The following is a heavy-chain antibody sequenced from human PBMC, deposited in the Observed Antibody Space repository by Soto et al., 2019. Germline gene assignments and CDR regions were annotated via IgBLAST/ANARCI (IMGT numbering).Heavy chain of an antibody. Sequence: GGSLRLSCAASGFTFSSYAMHWVRQAPGKGLEYVSAISSNGGSTYYANSVKGRFTISRDNSKNTLYLQMGSLRAEDMAVYYCARELGRIGLELRDAFDIWGQGTMVTVSS. J-gene: IGHJ3*02. CDR3: ARELGRIGLELRDAFDI. CDR2: ISSNGGST. CDR1: GFTFSSYA. V-gene: IGHV3-64*01. D-gene: IGHD1-7*01.